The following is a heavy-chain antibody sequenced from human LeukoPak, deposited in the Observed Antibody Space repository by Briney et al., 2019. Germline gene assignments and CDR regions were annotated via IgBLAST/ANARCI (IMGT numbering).Heavy chain of an antibody. D-gene: IGHD6-19*01. Sequence: PGGSLRLSCAASGFTFSSYSMNWVRQAPGKGLEWVSSISSSSSYIYYADSVKGRFTISRDNSKNTLYLQMNSLRAEDTAVYYCAKQDIRSSAWYDWGQGTLVTVSS. CDR2: ISSSSSYI. J-gene: IGHJ4*02. V-gene: IGHV3-21*04. CDR3: AKQDIRSSAWYD. CDR1: GFTFSSYS.